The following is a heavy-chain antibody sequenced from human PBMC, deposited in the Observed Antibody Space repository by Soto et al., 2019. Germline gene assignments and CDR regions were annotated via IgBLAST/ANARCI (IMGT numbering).Heavy chain of an antibody. CDR3: TRGHRWVTA. CDR1: GVSMNPYY. V-gene: IGHV4-59*12. Sequence: SETLSLTCTVSGVSMNPYYWSWIRQPPGKGLEWIGYIYHNGEMTDYNPFLKSRVTMSVDTSKNQFSLKLSSATAADTAVYYCTRGHRWVTAWGQGALVTVSS. D-gene: IGHD1-26*01. J-gene: IGHJ5*02. CDR2: IYHNGEMT.